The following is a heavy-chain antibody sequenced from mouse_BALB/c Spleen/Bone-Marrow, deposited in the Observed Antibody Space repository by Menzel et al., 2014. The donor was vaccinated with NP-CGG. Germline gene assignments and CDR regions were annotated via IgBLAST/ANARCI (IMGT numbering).Heavy chain of an antibody. Sequence: EVQVVESGGGLVKPGGSLKLSCAASGFAFSGYDMSWVRQTPGKRLEWVAYISSGGIKTYYPDTVKDRFTVSKDNAKTTLCLQMNSRKSEDRAMYYCARRRGYAFALYYWGQGTSVTVSS. CDR2: ISSGGIKT. CDR1: GFAFSGYD. CDR3: ARRRGYAFALYY. D-gene: IGHD2-2*01. V-gene: IGHV5-12-1*01. J-gene: IGHJ4*01.